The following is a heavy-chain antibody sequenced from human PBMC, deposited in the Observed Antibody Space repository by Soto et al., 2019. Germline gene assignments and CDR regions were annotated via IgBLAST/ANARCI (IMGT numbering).Heavy chain of an antibody. J-gene: IGHJ6*03. V-gene: IGHV3-15*01. Sequence: GGSLRLSCAASGFTFSNAWMSWVRQAPGKGLEWVGRIKSKTDGGPTDYAAPVKGRFTISRDDSKNTLYLQMNSLKTEDTAVYYCTTDYYSTDFWGKGTTVTLSS. CDR1: GFTFSNAW. CDR3: TTDYYSTDF. CDR2: IKSKTDGGPT.